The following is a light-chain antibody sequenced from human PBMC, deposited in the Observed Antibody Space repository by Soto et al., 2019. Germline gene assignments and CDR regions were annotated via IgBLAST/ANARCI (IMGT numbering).Light chain of an antibody. CDR2: GAS. CDR1: QSVSSN. CDR3: QQYNNWPYT. V-gene: IGKV3-15*01. J-gene: IGKJ2*01. Sequence: EIVMTQYPATRSVSPGERATLSCRASQSVSSNLAWYQQKPGQVPRLLIYGASTRATGIPARFSGSGSGTEFTLTISSLQSEEFAVYYCQQYNNWPYTFGQGTKLEI.